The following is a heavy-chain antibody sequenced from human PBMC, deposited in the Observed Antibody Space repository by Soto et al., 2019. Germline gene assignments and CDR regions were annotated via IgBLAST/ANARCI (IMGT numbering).Heavy chain of an antibody. Sequence: QVQLQESGPGLVKPSQTLSLTCTVSGGSISVGVYYWNWIRQLPGKGPEWIGYTYHTGSTYYNPSLESRVTISVAPSKTQFSLRLSYVTAADKAVYYCARIGNPDASLYFDYWGQGTLVTVSS. D-gene: IGHD2-2*01. J-gene: IGHJ4*02. CDR2: TYHTGST. CDR3: ARIGNPDASLYFDY. V-gene: IGHV4-31*03. CDR1: GGSISVGVYY.